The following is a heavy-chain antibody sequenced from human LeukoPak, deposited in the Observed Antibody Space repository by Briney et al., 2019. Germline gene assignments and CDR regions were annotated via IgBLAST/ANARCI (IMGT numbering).Heavy chain of an antibody. D-gene: IGHD2-15*01. CDR2: ISGSDAGT. J-gene: IGHJ4*02. CDR3: AKAPLGRCTGVICYYIDY. CDR1: GFTFSNYG. V-gene: IGHV3-23*01. Sequence: TGGSLRLSCAASGFTFSNYGMTWVRQAPGKGLEWVSAISGSDAGTFYADSVKGRFTISRDNSKNTLYLQMNSLRAEDAAVYFCAKAPLGRCTGVICYYIDYWGQGTLVTVSS.